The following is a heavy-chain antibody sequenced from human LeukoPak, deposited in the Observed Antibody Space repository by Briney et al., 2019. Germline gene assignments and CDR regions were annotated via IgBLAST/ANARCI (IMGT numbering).Heavy chain of an antibody. CDR1: GYTFNSYW. J-gene: IGHJ3*02. V-gene: IGHV3-74*01. Sequence: GGSLRLSCAASGYTFNSYWMHWVRQAPGKGLVWVSRINSDGSGTSDADFVKGRFTISRDNSKNTLYLQMNSLRAEDTAMYYCARDRLTNDAFDIWGQGTMVTVSS. CDR3: ARDRLTNDAFDI. D-gene: IGHD2-8*01. CDR2: INSDGSGT.